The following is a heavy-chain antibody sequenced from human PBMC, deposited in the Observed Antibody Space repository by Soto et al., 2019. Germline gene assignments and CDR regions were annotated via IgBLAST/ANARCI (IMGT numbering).Heavy chain of an antibody. Sequence: GASVKVSCKASGGTFSSYAISWVRQAPGQGLEWMGGIIPIFGTANYAQKFQGRVTITADKSTSTAYMELSSLRSEDTAVYYCAAPWSSNAFGIWGQGTMVTVSS. V-gene: IGHV1-69*06. J-gene: IGHJ3*02. D-gene: IGHD6-13*01. CDR3: AAPWSSNAFGI. CDR2: IIPIFGTA. CDR1: GGTFSSYA.